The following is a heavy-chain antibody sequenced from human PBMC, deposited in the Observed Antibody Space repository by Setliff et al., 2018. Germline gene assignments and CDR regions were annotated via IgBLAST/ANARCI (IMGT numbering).Heavy chain of an antibody. Sequence: PGGSLRLSCAASGFAFSSYALHWVRRAPGKGLEWVSAIGTGGDTYYADSVQGRFTISRDKNSLYLQMHSLRAEDTAVYYCAREGIRGYFYYYMDVWGKGTTVTVSS. V-gene: IGHV3-13*01. CDR2: IGTGGDT. J-gene: IGHJ6*03. CDR1: GFAFSSYA. CDR3: AREGIRGYFYYYMDV.